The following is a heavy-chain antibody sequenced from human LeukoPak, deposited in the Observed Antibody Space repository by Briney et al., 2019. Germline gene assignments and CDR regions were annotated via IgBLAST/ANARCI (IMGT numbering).Heavy chain of an antibody. Sequence: GASVKVSCKVSGYTLTELSMHWVRQAPGKGLEWMGGFDPKDGETIYAQKFQGRVTMTEDTSTDTAYMELSSLRSEDTAVYYCATDVRVNCSSTSCYYIFDPWGQGTLVTVSS. CDR3: ATDVRVNCSSTSCYYIFDP. CDR2: FDPKDGET. CDR1: GYTLTELS. V-gene: IGHV1-24*01. J-gene: IGHJ5*02. D-gene: IGHD2-2*01.